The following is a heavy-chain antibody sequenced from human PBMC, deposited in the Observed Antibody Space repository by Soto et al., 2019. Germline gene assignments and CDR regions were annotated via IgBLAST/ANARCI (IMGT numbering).Heavy chain of an antibody. CDR3: AKASITIPLSGMDI. V-gene: IGHV3-23*01. J-gene: IGHJ6*02. CDR2: STGPGGST. CDR1: GFPFNSYA. D-gene: IGHD3-3*01. Sequence: PGGSLRLSCAASGFPFNSYAISWVRQGPGKGLEWVAASTGPGGSTYNEDSVKGRFTVSRDNSKKTLYLQMNSLRAEDAAVYFCAKASITIPLSGMDIWGQGTTVTVSS.